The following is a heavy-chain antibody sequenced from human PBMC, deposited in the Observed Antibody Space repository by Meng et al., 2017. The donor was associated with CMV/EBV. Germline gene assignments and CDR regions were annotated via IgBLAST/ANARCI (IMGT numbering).Heavy chain of an antibody. CDR2: MSPNSGNT. V-gene: IGHV1-8*03. Sequence: ASVKVSCKASGYTFTSYDINWVRQATGQGLEWMGWMSPNSGNTGYAQKFQGRVTITRNTSISTAYMELSSLRSEDTAVYYCARGVPDYYDSSGYYNFDYWGQGTLVTVSS. CDR3: ARGVPDYYDSSGYYNFDY. D-gene: IGHD3-22*01. CDR1: GYTFTSYD. J-gene: IGHJ4*02.